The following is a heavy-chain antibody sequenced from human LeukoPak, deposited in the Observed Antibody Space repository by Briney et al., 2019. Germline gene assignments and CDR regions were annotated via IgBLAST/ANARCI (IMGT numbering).Heavy chain of an antibody. Sequence: PSETLSLTRAVYGGSFSGYYWSWIRQPPGKGLEWIGEINHSGSTNYNPSLKSRVTISVDTSKNQFSLKLSSVTAADTAVYYCAREAFYCTNGVCYTYYFDYWGQGTLVTVSS. J-gene: IGHJ4*02. CDR3: AREAFYCTNGVCYTYYFDY. CDR1: GGSFSGYY. CDR2: INHSGST. V-gene: IGHV4-34*01. D-gene: IGHD2-8*01.